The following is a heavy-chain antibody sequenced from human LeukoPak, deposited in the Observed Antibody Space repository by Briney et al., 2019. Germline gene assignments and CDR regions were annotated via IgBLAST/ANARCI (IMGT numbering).Heavy chain of an antibody. D-gene: IGHD1-26*01. CDR3: TRHDRRQWEVVYDY. CDR1: GFTFSSYA. Sequence: PGGSLRLSCAASGFTFSSYAMSWVRQASGKGLEWVGRIRSKANSYATSYAASVKGRFTISRDDSKNTAYLQMNSLKTEDTAVYYCTRHDRRQWEVVYDYWGQGTLVTVSS. CDR2: IRSKANSYAT. V-gene: IGHV3-73*01. J-gene: IGHJ4*02.